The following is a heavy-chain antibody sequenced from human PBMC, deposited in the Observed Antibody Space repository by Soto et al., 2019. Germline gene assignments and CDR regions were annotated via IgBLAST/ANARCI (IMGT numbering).Heavy chain of an antibody. J-gene: IGHJ4*02. CDR1: GGSISSSNW. CDR3: ARKPDYGDYVYYFDY. D-gene: IGHD4-17*01. CDR2: IYHSGST. Sequence: PSETLSLTCAVSGGSISSSNWWSWVRQPPGKGLEWIGEIYHSGSTNYNPSLKSRVTISVDKSKNQFSLKLSSVTAADTAVYYCARKPDYGDYVYYFDYWGQGTLVTVS. V-gene: IGHV4-4*02.